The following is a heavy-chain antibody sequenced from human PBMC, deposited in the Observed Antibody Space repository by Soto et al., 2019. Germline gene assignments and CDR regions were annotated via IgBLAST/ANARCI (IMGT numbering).Heavy chain of an antibody. CDR2: ISAYNGNT. J-gene: IGHJ4*02. CDR3: ARDEYGITGTTYGY. CDR1: GYTFTSYG. D-gene: IGHD1-7*01. V-gene: IGHV1-18*01. Sequence: ASVKVSCKASGYTFTSYGISWVRQAPGQGLEWMGWISAYNGNTNYAQKLQGRVTMTTDTSTSTAYMELRSLRSDDTAVYYCARDEYGITGTTYGYWSQGTLVPVSS.